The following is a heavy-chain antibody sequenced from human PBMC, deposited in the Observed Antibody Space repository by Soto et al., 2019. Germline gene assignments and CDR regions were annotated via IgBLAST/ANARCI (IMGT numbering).Heavy chain of an antibody. Sequence: LRLSCTASGFTVSSNYMSWVRQAPGKGLEWVSVIYSGGSTYYADSVKGRFTISRDNSKNTLYLQMNSLRAEDTAVYYCATSTERDYYYYYGMDVWGQGTTVTVSS. CDR1: GFTVSSNY. D-gene: IGHD4-17*01. V-gene: IGHV3-53*01. CDR2: IYSGGST. CDR3: ATSTERDYYYYYGMDV. J-gene: IGHJ6*02.